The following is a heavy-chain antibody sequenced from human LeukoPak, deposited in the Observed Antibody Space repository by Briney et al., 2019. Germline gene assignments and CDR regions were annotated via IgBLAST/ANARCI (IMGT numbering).Heavy chain of an antibody. J-gene: IGHJ4*02. CDR3: AAGPWELDF. Sequence: KPSETLSLTCTVSGVSINTYYASWIRQALGKGLEFIGFIYNGGNTNYNPSLKSRATISVDTSNNQFSLRLTSVTAADTAMYYCAAGPWELDFWGQGTLVTVSS. CDR2: IYNGGNT. CDR1: GVSINTYY. V-gene: IGHV4-4*09. D-gene: IGHD1-26*01.